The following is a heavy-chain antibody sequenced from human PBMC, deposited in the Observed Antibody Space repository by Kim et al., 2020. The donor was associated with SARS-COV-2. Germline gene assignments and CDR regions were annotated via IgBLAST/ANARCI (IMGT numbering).Heavy chain of an antibody. CDR3: ARCPAAGYDFWSGYNYAFDI. J-gene: IGHJ3*02. V-gene: IGHV1-46*01. CDR1: GYTFTSYY. Sequence: ASVKVSCKASGYTFTSYYMHWVRQAPGQGLEWMGIINPSGGSTSYAQKFQGRVTMTRDTSTSTVYMELSSLRSEDTAVYYCARCPAAGYDFWSGYNYAFDIWGQGTMVTVSS. CDR2: INPSGGST. D-gene: IGHD3-3*01.